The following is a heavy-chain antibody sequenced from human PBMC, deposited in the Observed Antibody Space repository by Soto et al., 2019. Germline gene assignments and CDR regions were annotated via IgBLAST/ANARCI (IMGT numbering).Heavy chain of an antibody. Sequence: QVQLQESGPGLVKPSQTLSLTCTVSGGSISSGGYHWSWIRQHPGKGLEWIGYIYYSVITYYNPSLKSRVTISVDTSKNPFSLKLSSVTAADTAGYYCARLDVWGQGTTVTVSS. CDR3: ARLDV. V-gene: IGHV4-31*03. J-gene: IGHJ6*02. CDR1: GGSISSGGYH. CDR2: IYYSVIT.